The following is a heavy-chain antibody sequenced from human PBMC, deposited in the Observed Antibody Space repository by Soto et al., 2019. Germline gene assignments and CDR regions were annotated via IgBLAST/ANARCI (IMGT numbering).Heavy chain of an antibody. CDR2: IYYSGST. CDR1: GGSISSGGYY. V-gene: IGHV4-31*03. CDR3: ARDWEPSYYDIWGRFDT. Sequence: SETLSLTCTVSGGSISSGGYYWSWIRQHPGKGLEWIGYIYYSGSTYYNPSLKSRVTISVDTSKNQFSLKLSSVTAADTAVYYCARDWEPSYYDIWGRFDTWGQGTLVTVSS. J-gene: IGHJ5*02. D-gene: IGHD3-9*01.